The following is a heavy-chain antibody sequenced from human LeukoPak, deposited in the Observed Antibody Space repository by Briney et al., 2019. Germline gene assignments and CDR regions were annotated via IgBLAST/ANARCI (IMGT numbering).Heavy chain of an antibody. V-gene: IGHV4-59*01. CDR3: ARVGGSYYFDY. Sequence: SETLSLTSTVSGGSISSYYWSWIRQPPGKGLEWIGYIYYSGSTNYNPSLKSRVTISVDTSKNQFSLKLSSVTAADTAVYYCARVGGSYYFDYWGQGTLVTVSS. CDR1: GGSISSYY. J-gene: IGHJ4*02. CDR2: IYYSGST. D-gene: IGHD1-26*01.